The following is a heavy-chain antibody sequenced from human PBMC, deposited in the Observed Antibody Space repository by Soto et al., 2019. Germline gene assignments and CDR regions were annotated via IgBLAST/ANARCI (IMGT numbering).Heavy chain of an antibody. CDR2: INPSGGST. Sequence: GASVKVSCKASGYTFTSYYMHWVRQAPGQGLEWMGIINPSGGSTSYAQKFQGRVTMTRDTSTSTVYMELSSLRSEDTAVYYCARDPYYYDSSGTPARDYWGQGTLVTVSS. V-gene: IGHV1-46*01. D-gene: IGHD3-22*01. CDR3: ARDPYYYDSSGTPARDY. CDR1: GYTFTSYY. J-gene: IGHJ4*02.